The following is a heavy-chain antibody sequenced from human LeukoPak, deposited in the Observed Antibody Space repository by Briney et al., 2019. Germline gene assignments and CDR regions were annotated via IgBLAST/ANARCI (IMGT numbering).Heavy chain of an antibody. CDR3: ARDPGSYGPSYYFDY. V-gene: IGHV1-46*01. D-gene: IGHD5-18*01. CDR2: INASGGST. J-gene: IGHJ4*02. CDR1: GYTFTTYY. Sequence: ASVTVSCKASGYTFTTYYMHWVRQAPGRGLEWVGIINASGGSTSYAQKFQGRVTMTRDTSTSTVYMELSSLRSEDTAVYSCARDPGSYGPSYYFDYWGQGTLVTVSS.